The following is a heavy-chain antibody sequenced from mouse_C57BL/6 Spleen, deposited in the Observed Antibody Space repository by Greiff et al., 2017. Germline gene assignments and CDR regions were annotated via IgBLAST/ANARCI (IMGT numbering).Heavy chain of an antibody. CDR1: GYTFPCYW. J-gene: IGHJ2*01. Sequence: VQLQPPGAWPVRPGSSVEQSFQASGYTFPCYWVQLVKQRPIQGREWIGNIYPYDSDNHYNQKFKDKATLTVAKTSSTADMQLSRLKSEDSAVYYCARDGRGDLDDFDYWGQGTTLTVSS. CDR3: ARDGRGDLDDFDY. D-gene: IGHD1-1*02. V-gene: IGHV1-52*01. CDR2: IYPYDSDN.